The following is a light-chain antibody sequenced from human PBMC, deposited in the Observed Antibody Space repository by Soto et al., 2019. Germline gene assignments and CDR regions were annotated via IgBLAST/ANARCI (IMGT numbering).Light chain of an antibody. CDR1: QSVSSY. V-gene: IGKV3-20*01. CDR2: DAS. J-gene: IGKJ5*01. CDR3: QQSGSSPIT. Sequence: EIVLTQSPATLSLSPGERATLSCRASQSVSSYLAWYQQKPGQAPRLLIYDASNRATGIPDRFSGSGSGTDFTLTISRLEPEDFAVYYCQQSGSSPITFGQGTRLEIK.